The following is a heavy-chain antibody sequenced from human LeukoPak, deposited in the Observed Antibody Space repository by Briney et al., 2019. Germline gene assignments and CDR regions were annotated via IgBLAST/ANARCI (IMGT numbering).Heavy chain of an antibody. CDR2: ISAYNGNT. V-gene: IGHV1-18*01. Sequence: SVNVSFKSSVYTFTNYGINGVRQAPGQGLEWMGLISAYNGNTNYAQKLQGRVTMTQDTSQSTAYMELRSLRSDDRAVYYCARVGHYYASSGYSGAFDYWGQGTLVTVSS. CDR1: VYTFTNYG. CDR3: ARVGHYYASSGYSGAFDY. J-gene: IGHJ4*02. D-gene: IGHD3-22*01.